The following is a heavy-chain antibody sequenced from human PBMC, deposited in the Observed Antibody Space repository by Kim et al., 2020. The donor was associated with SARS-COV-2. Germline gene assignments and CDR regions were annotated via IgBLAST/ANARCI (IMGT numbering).Heavy chain of an antibody. D-gene: IGHD3-10*01. J-gene: IGHJ5*02. V-gene: IGHV3-23*01. Sequence: GGSLRLSCAASGFTFSSYAMSWVRQAPGKGLEWVSAISGSGGSTYYADSVKGRFTISRDNSKNTLYLQMNSLRAEDTAVYYCAKSSRGVIISDWFDPWGQGTLVTVSS. CDR2: ISGSGGST. CDR1: GFTFSSYA. CDR3: AKSSRGVIISDWFDP.